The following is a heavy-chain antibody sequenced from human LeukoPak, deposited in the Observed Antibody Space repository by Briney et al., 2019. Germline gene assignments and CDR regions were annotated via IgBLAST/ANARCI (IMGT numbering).Heavy chain of an antibody. D-gene: IGHD3-22*01. CDR2: IIPSLDIV. CDR3: ARGFGGSSGSSDYYGMDV. CDR1: GATFNNYV. Sequence: SVKVSCKASGATFNNYVITWVRQAPGQGLEWMGMIIPSLDIVNYAQTFQDRVTITADKYTSTAYMELRSLRSEDTAVYYCARGFGGSSGSSDYYGMDVWGQGTTVTVSS. V-gene: IGHV1-69*04. J-gene: IGHJ6*02.